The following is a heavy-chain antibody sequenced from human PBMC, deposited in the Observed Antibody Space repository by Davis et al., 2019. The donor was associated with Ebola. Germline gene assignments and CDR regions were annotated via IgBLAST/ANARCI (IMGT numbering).Heavy chain of an antibody. CDR3: ARDRGSSGGSRRYYYYGMDV. CDR1: GYTFTSYA. Sequence: GESLKISCAASGYTFTSYAMHWVRQAPGQGLEWMGIINPSGGSTSYAQKFQGRVTMTRDTSTSTVYMELSSLRSEDTAVYYCARDRGSSGGSRRYYYYGMDVWGQGTTVTVSS. J-gene: IGHJ6*02. CDR2: INPSGGST. D-gene: IGHD6-19*01. V-gene: IGHV1-46*01.